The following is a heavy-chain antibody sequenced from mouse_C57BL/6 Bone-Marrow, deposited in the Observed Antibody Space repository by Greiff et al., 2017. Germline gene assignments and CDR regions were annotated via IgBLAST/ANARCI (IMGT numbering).Heavy chain of an antibody. J-gene: IGHJ4*01. Sequence: VQLQESGAELVRPGASVKLSCTASGFNIKDDYMHWVKQRPEQGLEWIGWIDPENGDTEYASKFQGKATMTADTSSNTAYLQLSSLTSEDTAVYYCTPYANYDYAMDYWGQGTSVTVSS. V-gene: IGHV14-4*01. CDR3: TPYANYDYAMDY. CDR2: IDPENGDT. CDR1: GFNIKDDY. D-gene: IGHD1-1*01.